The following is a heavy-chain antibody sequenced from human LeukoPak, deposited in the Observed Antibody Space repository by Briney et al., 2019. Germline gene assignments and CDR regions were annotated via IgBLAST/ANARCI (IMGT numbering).Heavy chain of an antibody. CDR1: GFTVSSNY. Sequence: GGSLRLSCAASGFTVSSNYMSWVRQAPGKGLEWVSAITGSGASTYYADSVKGRFTISRDNSKNTLYLQMNSLRAEDTAVYYCAKRDSNGWYYFDYWGQGTLVTVSS. D-gene: IGHD6-19*01. CDR3: AKRDSNGWYYFDY. CDR2: ITGSGAST. V-gene: IGHV3-23*01. J-gene: IGHJ4*02.